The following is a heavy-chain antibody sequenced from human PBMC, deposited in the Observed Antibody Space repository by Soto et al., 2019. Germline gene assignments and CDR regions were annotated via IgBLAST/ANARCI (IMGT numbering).Heavy chain of an antibody. Sequence: SETLSLTCTVSGGSISSYYWSWIRQPPGKGLEWIGYIYYSGSTNYNPSLKSRVTISVDTSKNQFSLKLSSVTVADTAVYFCARDKGDYDFWSGFPPGFDPWGQGTLVTVSS. V-gene: IGHV4-59*01. CDR1: GGSISSYY. J-gene: IGHJ5*02. CDR3: ARDKGDYDFWSGFPPGFDP. D-gene: IGHD3-3*01. CDR2: IYYSGST.